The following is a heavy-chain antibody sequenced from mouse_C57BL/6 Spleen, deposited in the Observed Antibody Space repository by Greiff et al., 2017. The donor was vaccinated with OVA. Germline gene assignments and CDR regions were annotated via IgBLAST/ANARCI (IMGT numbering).Heavy chain of an antibody. Sequence: EVQLVESGPGLVKPSQSLSLTCSVTGYSITSGYYWNWIRQFPGNKLEWMGYISYDGSNNYNPSLKNRISITRDTSKNQFFLKLNSVTTEDTATYYCARDDDYDERFAYWGQGTLVTVSA. J-gene: IGHJ3*01. CDR1: GYSITSGYY. D-gene: IGHD2-4*01. CDR3: ARDDDYDERFAY. V-gene: IGHV3-6*01. CDR2: ISYDGSN.